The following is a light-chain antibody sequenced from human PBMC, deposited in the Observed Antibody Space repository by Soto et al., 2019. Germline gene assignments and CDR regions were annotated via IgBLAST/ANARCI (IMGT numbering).Light chain of an antibody. V-gene: IGLV2-14*01. Sequence: QSVLTQPASVSGSPGQSITISCTGTSSDLGGYNFVSWYQQYPGRAPKLIIYEVTNRPSGVSSRFSGIKSGFTASLTISGLQAEDEADYYCSSYTRSNSWVFGGGTKVTVL. CDR1: SSDLGGYNF. CDR3: SSYTRSNSWV. J-gene: IGLJ3*02. CDR2: EVT.